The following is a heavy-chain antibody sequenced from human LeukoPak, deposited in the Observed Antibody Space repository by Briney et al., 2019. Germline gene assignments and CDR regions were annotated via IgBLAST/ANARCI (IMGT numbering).Heavy chain of an antibody. CDR1: GYTFTIYG. D-gene: IGHD3-10*01. Sequence: ASVEVSFKASGYTFTIYGISWVRQAPGQGLEWMGWISSYNGNTNYTQKLQGRVTMTTDTSTSAAYMELRSLRSDDTAVYYCARHTLYGSGSYYVYYFDYWGQGTLVTVSS. CDR2: ISSYNGNT. CDR3: ARHTLYGSGSYYVYYFDY. J-gene: IGHJ4*02. V-gene: IGHV1-18*01.